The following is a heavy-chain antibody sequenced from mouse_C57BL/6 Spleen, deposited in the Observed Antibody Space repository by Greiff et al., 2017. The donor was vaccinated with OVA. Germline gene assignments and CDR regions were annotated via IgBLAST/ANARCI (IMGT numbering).Heavy chain of an antibody. CDR3: ARYHYAMDY. CDR2: INPNNGGT. V-gene: IGHV1-26*01. Sequence: EVQLQQSGPELVKPGASVKISCKASGYTFTDYYMNWVKQSHGKSLEWIGDINPNNGGTSYNQKFKGKATLTVDKSSSTAYMELRSLTSEDSAVYYCARYHYAMDYWGQGTSVTVSS. CDR1: GYTFTDYY. J-gene: IGHJ4*01.